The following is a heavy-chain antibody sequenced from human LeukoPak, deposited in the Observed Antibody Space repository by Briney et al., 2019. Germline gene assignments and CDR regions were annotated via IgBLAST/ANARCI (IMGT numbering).Heavy chain of an antibody. V-gene: IGHV3-43*02. J-gene: IGHJ6*02. CDR1: GFTIGPYA. CDR2: IKADGSGT. D-gene: IGHD2-21*02. CDR3: TTLDFYYNLDV. Sequence: GGSLRLSCAASGFTIGPYAMYWVRQGPGRGLEWVSVIKADGSGTFYADSVRGRLTPSRDKSKNSLYLQMTSLTSEDTALYYCTTLDFYYNLDVWGQGTTVIVSS.